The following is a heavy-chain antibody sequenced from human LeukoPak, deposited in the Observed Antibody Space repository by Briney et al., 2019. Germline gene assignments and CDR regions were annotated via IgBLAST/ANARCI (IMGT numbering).Heavy chain of an antibody. CDR1: GFTFQIYA. J-gene: IGHJ5*02. CDR2: MCGTAGCT. Sequence: GGSLRLSCAASGFTFQIYAMSWVRLAPGKGLQWVASMCGTAGCTFYTDSVKGRFTISRDNSKDTLYLQMNDLRADDTAIYYCARDRPNYHEANGHYYNRDGDHWGQGALVTVSS. D-gene: IGHD1-14*01. V-gene: IGHV3-23*01. CDR3: ARDRPNYHEANGHYYNRDGDH.